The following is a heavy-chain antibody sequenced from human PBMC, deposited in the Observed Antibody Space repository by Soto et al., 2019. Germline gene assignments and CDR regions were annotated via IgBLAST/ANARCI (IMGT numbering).Heavy chain of an antibody. CDR3: TPDGVVVAARSDY. Sequence: VQLVESGGGLVKPGGSLRLSCAASGFTFSNAWMSWVRQAPGKGLEWVGRIKSKTDGGTTDDAAPVKGRFTISRDDSKNTLSLQMNSLKTEDTAVYYCTPDGVVVAARSDYWGQGTLVTVSS. V-gene: IGHV3-15*01. CDR2: IKSKTDGGTT. J-gene: IGHJ4*02. D-gene: IGHD2-15*01. CDR1: GFTFSNAW.